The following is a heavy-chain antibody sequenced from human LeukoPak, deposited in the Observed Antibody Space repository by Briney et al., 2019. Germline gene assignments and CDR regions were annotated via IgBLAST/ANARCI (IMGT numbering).Heavy chain of an antibody. CDR3: AKDRPYYDFWSGYYMDC. CDR2: IWYDGSNN. CDR1: GFTFSSYD. D-gene: IGHD3-3*01. J-gene: IGHJ4*02. V-gene: IGHV3-33*06. Sequence: GGSLRLSCAASGFTFSSYDMHGVRQAPGKGLEWVAVIWYDGSNNYYADSVKGRFTISRDNSKNTLYLQMNSLRAEDTAVYYCAKDRPYYDFWSGYYMDCWGQGTLVTVSS.